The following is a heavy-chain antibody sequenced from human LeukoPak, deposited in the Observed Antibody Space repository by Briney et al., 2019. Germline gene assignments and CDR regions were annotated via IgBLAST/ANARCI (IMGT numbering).Heavy chain of an antibody. D-gene: IGHD3-10*01. CDR1: GFTFSTYS. J-gene: IGHJ4*02. Sequence: PGGSLRLSCAASGFTFSTYSLHWVRQAPGKGLEWVAVTSHDGSQKFYADSVKGRFTISRDNSRNTLHLQMSSLRVEDTAVYYCVKDSSSGSYFDYWGQGTLVTVSS. CDR3: VKDSSSGSYFDY. CDR2: TSHDGSQK. V-gene: IGHV3-30*14.